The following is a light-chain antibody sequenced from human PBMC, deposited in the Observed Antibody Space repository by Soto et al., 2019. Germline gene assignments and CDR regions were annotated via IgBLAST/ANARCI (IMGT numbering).Light chain of an antibody. V-gene: IGKV3-20*01. CDR2: GAS. J-gene: IGKJ1*01. Sequence: EIVLTQSPDTLSLSPGERATLSCRASQSVSSSYLAWYQQKPGQAPRLLIYGASSRAIGIPDRFSGSGSGTDFTLTISRLEPEDFAVYYCQQYESSPQTFGQGTNVEIK. CDR3: QQYESSPQT. CDR1: QSVSSSY.